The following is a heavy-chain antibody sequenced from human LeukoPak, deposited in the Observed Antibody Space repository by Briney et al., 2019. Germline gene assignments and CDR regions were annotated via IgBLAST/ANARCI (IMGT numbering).Heavy chain of an antibody. CDR1: GGTFSSYA. V-gene: IGHV1-69*05. J-gene: IGHJ3*02. Sequence: GASVKVSCKASGGTFSSYAISWVRQAPGQGLEWMGGIIPIFGTANYAQKFQGRVTITTDESTSTAYMELSSLRSEDTAVYYCARRKTKGARDAFDIWGQGTMVTVSS. CDR2: IIPIFGTA. D-gene: IGHD1-26*01. CDR3: ARRKTKGARDAFDI.